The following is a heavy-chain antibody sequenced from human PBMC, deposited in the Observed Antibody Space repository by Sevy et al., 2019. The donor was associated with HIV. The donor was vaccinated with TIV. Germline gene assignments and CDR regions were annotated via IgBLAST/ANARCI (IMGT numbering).Heavy chain of an antibody. CDR1: GFSFSIYW. CDR2: MKHDGSEE. CDR3: VREVLGGYSYSLDY. Sequence: GGYLRLSCAASGFSFSIYWMSWVRQAPGKGLEWVATMKHDGSEEDYVDSVKGRFTISRDNAKNSLFLQMNSLSAEDTAVYYCVREVLGGYSYSLDYWGHGTLVTVSS. V-gene: IGHV3-7*01. D-gene: IGHD5-18*01. J-gene: IGHJ4*01.